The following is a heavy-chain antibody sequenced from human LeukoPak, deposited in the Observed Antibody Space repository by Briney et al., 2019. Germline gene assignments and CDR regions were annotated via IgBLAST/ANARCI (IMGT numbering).Heavy chain of an antibody. CDR1: GGSISSGSYY. Sequence: SETLSLTCTVSGGSISSGSYYWSWIRQPAGKGLEWIGRIHTSGSTNYSPSLKSRVTMSVDTSKNQFSLKLSSVTAADTAVYYCARDRYYYDSSARYFDYWGQGTLVTVSS. D-gene: IGHD3-22*01. V-gene: IGHV4-61*02. J-gene: IGHJ4*02. CDR2: IHTSGST. CDR3: ARDRYYYDSSARYFDY.